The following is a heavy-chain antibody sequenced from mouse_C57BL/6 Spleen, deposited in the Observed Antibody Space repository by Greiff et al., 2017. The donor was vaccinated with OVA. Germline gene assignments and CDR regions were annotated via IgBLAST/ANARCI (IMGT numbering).Heavy chain of an antibody. Sequence: EVKLVESGGGLVKPGGSLKLSCAASGFTFSDYGMHWVRQAPEKGLEWVAYISSGSSTIYYADTVKGRFTISRDNAKNTLFLQMTSLRSEDTAMYYCARWDTTVVATGYFDYWGQGTTLTVSS. J-gene: IGHJ2*01. CDR1: GFTFSDYG. CDR2: ISSGSSTI. V-gene: IGHV5-17*01. CDR3: ARWDTTVVATGYFDY. D-gene: IGHD1-1*01.